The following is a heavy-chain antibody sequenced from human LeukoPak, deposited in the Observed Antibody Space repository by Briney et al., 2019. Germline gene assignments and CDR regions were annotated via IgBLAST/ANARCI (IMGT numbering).Heavy chain of an antibody. CDR2: IKSKTDGGTT. V-gene: IGHV3-15*01. D-gene: IGHD3-10*01. Sequence: GGSIRLSCAASGFTFSNAWTSWVRQAPGKGMEWVGRIKSKTDGGTTDYAAPVKGRFTISRDDSKNTLYLLMNSLKTEDAAVYYCTSKPMDYYGSGSLDYWGQGTLVTVSS. CDR3: TSKPMDYYGSGSLDY. CDR1: GFTFSNAW. J-gene: IGHJ4*02.